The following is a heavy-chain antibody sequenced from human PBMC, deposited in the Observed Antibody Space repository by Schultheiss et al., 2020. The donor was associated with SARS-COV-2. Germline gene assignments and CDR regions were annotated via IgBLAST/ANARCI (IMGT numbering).Heavy chain of an antibody. J-gene: IGHJ4*02. CDR3: ARDHERDY. Sequence: GGSLRLSCAASGFTFSSYSMNWVRQAPGKGLEWVSGISWNSGSIGYADSVKGRFTISRDNAKNSLYLQMNSLRAEDTALYYCARDHERDYWGQGTLVTVSS. V-gene: IGHV3-9*01. CDR2: ISWNSGSI. CDR1: GFTFSSYS.